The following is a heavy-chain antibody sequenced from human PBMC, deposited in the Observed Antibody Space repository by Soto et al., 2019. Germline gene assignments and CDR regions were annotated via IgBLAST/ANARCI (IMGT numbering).Heavy chain of an antibody. D-gene: IGHD3-22*01. CDR2: ISSSGSTI. J-gene: IGHJ5*02. Sequence: GGSLRLSCAASGFTFSSFGIHWIRQAPGKGLEWVSYISSSGSTIYYADSVKGRFTISRDNAKNSLYLQMNSLRAEDTAVYYCARVTYYYDSSGYYNWFDPWGQGTLVTVSS. V-gene: IGHV3-48*04. CDR3: ARVTYYYDSSGYYNWFDP. CDR1: GFTFSSFG.